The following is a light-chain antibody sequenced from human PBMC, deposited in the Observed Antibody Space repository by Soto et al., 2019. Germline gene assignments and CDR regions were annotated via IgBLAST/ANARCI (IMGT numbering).Light chain of an antibody. Sequence: DIEMTQSPSSLSASVGDTVTMSCRASQSIALSVNWYQQKPGKAPKLLIYVAFTLETGIPERFSGSGSGTEFTLTIRSLQPEDFASYYCQQSYKRPGTFGQGTRLEIK. CDR3: QQSYKRPGT. J-gene: IGKJ5*01. CDR2: VAF. V-gene: IGKV1-39*01. CDR1: QSIALS.